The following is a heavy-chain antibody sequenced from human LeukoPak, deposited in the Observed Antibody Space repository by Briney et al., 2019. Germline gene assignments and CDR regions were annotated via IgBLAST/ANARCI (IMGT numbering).Heavy chain of an antibody. CDR3: ARALWDSSSGDY. V-gene: IGHV3-30*03. CDR1: GFTFSSYG. D-gene: IGHD6-6*01. J-gene: IGHJ4*02. CDR2: ISYDGSNK. Sequence: GGSLRLSCAASGFTFSSYGMHWVRQAPGKGLEWVAVISYDGSNKYYADSVKGRFTISRDNSKNTLYLQMNSLRAEDTAVYYCARALWDSSSGDYWGQGTLVTVSS.